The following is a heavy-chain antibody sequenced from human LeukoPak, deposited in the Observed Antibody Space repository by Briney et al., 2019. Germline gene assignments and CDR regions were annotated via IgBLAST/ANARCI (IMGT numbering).Heavy chain of an antibody. J-gene: IGHJ4*02. V-gene: IGHV4-4*07. Sequence: PSETLSLTCTLYGGSISSYFWSWLRQPAGKGLEWIGRIYTSGGTTYNPSLKGRVTMSVDTSKDQFSLKLSSVTAADTAIYYCARATHTIRADYKPFDFWGQGTLVTVSS. CDR1: GGSISSYF. CDR3: ARATHTIRADYKPFDF. D-gene: IGHD4-11*01. CDR2: IYTSGGT.